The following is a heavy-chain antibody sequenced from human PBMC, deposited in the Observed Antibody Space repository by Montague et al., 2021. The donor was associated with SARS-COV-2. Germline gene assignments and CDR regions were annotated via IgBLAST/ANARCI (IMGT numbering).Heavy chain of an antibody. CDR1: GFSLSTSGMC. D-gene: IGHD3-3*01. CDR2: KYYSGSA. J-gene: IGHJ4*02. V-gene: IGHV4-39*01. CDR3: ASLPSSITIFGVVQGYYFDD. Sequence: LVKPTQTLTLTCTFSGFSLSTSGMCVGWIRQPPGKGLEWIGFKYYSGSAYYNPTLKSRVTISVDMSKNQFSLKLSSVTAADTAVYYCASLPSSITIFGVVQGYYFDDWGQGTLVTVSS.